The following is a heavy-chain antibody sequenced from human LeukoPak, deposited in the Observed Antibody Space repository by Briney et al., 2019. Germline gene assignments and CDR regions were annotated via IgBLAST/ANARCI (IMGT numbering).Heavy chain of an antibody. J-gene: IGHJ5*02. CDR1: GHTLTELS. Sequence: ASVKVSCKVSGHTLTELSMHWVRQAPGKGLEWMGGFDPEDGETIYAQKFQGRVTMTEDTSTDTAYMELSSLRSEDTAVYYCATVQNGDYEVYNWFDPWGQGTLVTVSS. CDR3: ATVQNGDYEVYNWFDP. D-gene: IGHD4-17*01. CDR2: FDPEDGET. V-gene: IGHV1-24*01.